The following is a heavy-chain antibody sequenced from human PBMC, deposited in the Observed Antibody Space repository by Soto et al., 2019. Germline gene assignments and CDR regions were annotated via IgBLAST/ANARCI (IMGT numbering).Heavy chain of an antibody. Sequence: SETLSLTCIVSGGSISSNYWSWIRQPPGKGLEWIGYIYYTGSTNFNPSLKDRVIISVDTSKNQFSLKLSSVTAADTAVYYCARSYPNTIFGVVPSRGLDDWGQGTTVTVSS. CDR3: ARSYPNTIFGVVPSRGLDD. J-gene: IGHJ6*02. D-gene: IGHD3-3*01. CDR1: GGSISSNY. V-gene: IGHV4-59*01. CDR2: IYYTGST.